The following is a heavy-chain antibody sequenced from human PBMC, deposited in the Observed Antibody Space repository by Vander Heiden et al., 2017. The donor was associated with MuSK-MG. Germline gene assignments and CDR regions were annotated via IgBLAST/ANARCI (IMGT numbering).Heavy chain of an antibody. D-gene: IGHD2-2*01. CDR1: GGSFSGYY. CDR2: INHSGST. J-gene: IGHJ4*02. V-gene: IGHV4-34*01. CDR3: ARDRGYCSSTSCTTDLDY. Sequence: VQLQQCGAGLLQPSETLSLTCAVYGGSFSGYYWSWIRQPPGKGLEWIGEINHSGSTNYNPSLKSRVTISVDTSKNQFSLKLSSVTAADTAVYYCARDRGYCSSTSCTTDLDYWGQGTLVTVSS.